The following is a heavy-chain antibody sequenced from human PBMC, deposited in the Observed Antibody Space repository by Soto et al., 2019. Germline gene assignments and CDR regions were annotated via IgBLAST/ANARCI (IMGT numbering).Heavy chain of an antibody. CDR1: GGSISGYY. CDR2: IFYSGVT. D-gene: IGHD6-19*01. V-gene: IGHV4-59*01. J-gene: IGHJ4*02. CDR3: ARVGSSGWSPDY. Sequence: PSETLSLTCTVSGGSISGYYWTWIRQPPGKGLEWIGYIFYSGVTNYNPSLKSRVTLSVDTSKNQFSLKLRSVTAADTAVYYWARVGSSGWSPDYWGRGTLVTVSS.